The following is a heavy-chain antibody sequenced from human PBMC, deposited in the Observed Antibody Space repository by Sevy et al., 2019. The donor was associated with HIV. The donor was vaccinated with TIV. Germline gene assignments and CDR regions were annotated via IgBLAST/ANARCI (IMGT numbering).Heavy chain of an antibody. Sequence: GGSLRLSCTASGFSFSTYMMNWVRQAPGKGLEWVASISYSSNYIYYADSLKGRFTISRDNAENSLFLQMNSLRAEDTAVYYCARPYGSGSWEAFDVWGQGTMVTVSS. V-gene: IGHV3-21*01. CDR3: ARPYGSGSWEAFDV. CDR1: GFSFSTYM. CDR2: ISYSSNYI. D-gene: IGHD3-10*01. J-gene: IGHJ3*01.